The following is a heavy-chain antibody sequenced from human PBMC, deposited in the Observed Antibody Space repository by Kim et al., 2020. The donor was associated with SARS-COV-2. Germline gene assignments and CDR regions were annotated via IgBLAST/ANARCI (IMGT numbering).Heavy chain of an antibody. J-gene: IGHJ5*02. Sequence: YADAVKGRFTVARDNAKNSLYRQMNSLRAEGTALYYWAKDTAAAGINWFDPWGQGTLVTVSS. CDR3: AKDTAAAGINWFDP. V-gene: IGHV3-9*01. D-gene: IGHD6-13*01.